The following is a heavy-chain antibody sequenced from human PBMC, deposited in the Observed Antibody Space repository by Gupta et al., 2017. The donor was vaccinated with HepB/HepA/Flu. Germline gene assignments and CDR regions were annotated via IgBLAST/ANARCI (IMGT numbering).Heavy chain of an antibody. CDR1: GFTFSRYN. V-gene: IGHV3-48*02. Sequence: VQLVESGGGWVQPGGALRLSCAAYGFTFSRYNLNWGSRVQGKGLEWISNIGVSSSNIYYADSVKGRFTISRDDAKNSLSLQMNSLRDEDTAVYFCARDPQALAIYGYHYYLDVWGKGATVTVSS. J-gene: IGHJ6*03. CDR2: IGVSSSNI. CDR3: ARDPQALAIYGYHYYLDV. D-gene: IGHD2-21*01.